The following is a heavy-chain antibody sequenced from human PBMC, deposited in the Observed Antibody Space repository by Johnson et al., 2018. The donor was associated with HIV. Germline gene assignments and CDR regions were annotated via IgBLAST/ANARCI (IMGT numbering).Heavy chain of an antibody. CDR2: VSDPGRTT. CDR1: GFTFSSYA. Sequence: VPLVESGGGVVQPGRSLRLSCAASGFTFSSYAMHWVRQAPGKGLEWVAVVSDPGRTTYFADSVKGRFTISRDNSKNTLYLQMHNLRPEDTALYYCAKEGSSSPWAFDIWGQGTMVTVSS. CDR3: AKEGSSSPWAFDI. V-gene: IGHV3-30*04. J-gene: IGHJ3*02. D-gene: IGHD2-15*01.